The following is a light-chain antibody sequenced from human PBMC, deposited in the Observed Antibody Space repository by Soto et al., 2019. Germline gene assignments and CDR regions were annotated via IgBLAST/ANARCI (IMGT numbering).Light chain of an antibody. CDR1: TSNIGNHY. V-gene: IGLV1-47*02. CDR2: TDN. Sequence: QAVVTQPPSASGTPGQRVTISCSGSTSNIGNHYVYWYQQLPGTAPKLLIYTDNQRPSGVPDRFSGSKSGTSASLAISRLRSEDEADYYCAAWDDSLSGVVFGGGTKLTVL. CDR3: AAWDDSLSGVV. J-gene: IGLJ3*02.